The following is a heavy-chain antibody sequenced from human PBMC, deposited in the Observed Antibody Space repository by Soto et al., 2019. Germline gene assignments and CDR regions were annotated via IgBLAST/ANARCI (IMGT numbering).Heavy chain of an antibody. Sequence: TGGSLRLSCAASGFTFDDYAMHWVRQAPGKGLEWVSGISWNSGSIGYADSVKGRFTISRDNAKNSLYLQMNSLRAEDTALYYYAKDIMQWLLPDAFDIWGQGTMVTVSS. V-gene: IGHV3-9*01. CDR1: GFTFDDYA. CDR2: ISWNSGSI. D-gene: IGHD3-22*01. CDR3: AKDIMQWLLPDAFDI. J-gene: IGHJ3*02.